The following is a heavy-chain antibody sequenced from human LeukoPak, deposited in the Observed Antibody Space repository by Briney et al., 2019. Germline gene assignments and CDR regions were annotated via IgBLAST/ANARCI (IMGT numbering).Heavy chain of an antibody. D-gene: IGHD6-19*01. J-gene: IGHJ4*02. Sequence: GGSLRLSCAASGFTFSAYWMHWVRQAPGKGLVWVSRINTDGSSPTYAASVKGRFTISRDNAKNTLYLQMNSLTAEDTALYYCAKAVAAVAARALDYFDYWGQGTLVTVSS. CDR1: GFTFSAYW. CDR2: INTDGSSP. CDR3: AKAVAAVAARALDYFDY. V-gene: IGHV3-74*01.